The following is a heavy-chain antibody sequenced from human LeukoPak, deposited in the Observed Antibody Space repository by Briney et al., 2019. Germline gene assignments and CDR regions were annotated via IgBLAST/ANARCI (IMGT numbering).Heavy chain of an antibody. V-gene: IGHV3-23*01. CDR3: ALTRGYY. CDR2: ISSGGNSI. J-gene: IGHJ4*02. Sequence: PGGSLRLSCAASGFTFSSNAMGWVRQAPGQGLEWVSTISSGGNSIYYADSVKGRFTISRDNSKNTLYLQMNSLRAEDTAVYYCALTRGYYWGQGTLVTVSS. CDR1: GFTFSSNA.